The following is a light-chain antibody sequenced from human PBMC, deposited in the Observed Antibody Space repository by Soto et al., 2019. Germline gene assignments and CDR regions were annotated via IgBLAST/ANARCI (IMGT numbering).Light chain of an antibody. V-gene: IGKV3-11*01. J-gene: IGKJ3*01. CDR2: DAS. Sequence: DIVLTQSPDTLSLSPGERATLSCRASQSVGVSLAWYQQKPGQAPRLLIYDASNRATGIPARFSGSGSGTDFTLTISSLEPEDFAVYRCQQRSIWPPEITFGPGTKVDF. CDR1: QSVGVS. CDR3: QQRSIWPPEIT.